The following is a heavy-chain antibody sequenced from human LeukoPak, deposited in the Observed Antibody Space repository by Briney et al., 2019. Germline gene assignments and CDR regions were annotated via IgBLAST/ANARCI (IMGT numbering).Heavy chain of an antibody. Sequence: GGSLRLSCAASGFTFSAYAMHWVRQAPGKGLESVSAISTYGGTTYYANSVKGRFTISRDNSKNTLYLQMNSLRAEDTAVYYCARGGSGSYYEDAFDIWGQGTMVTVSS. CDR2: ISTYGGTT. V-gene: IGHV3-64*04. D-gene: IGHD3-10*01. J-gene: IGHJ3*02. CDR1: GFTFSAYA. CDR3: ARGGSGSYYEDAFDI.